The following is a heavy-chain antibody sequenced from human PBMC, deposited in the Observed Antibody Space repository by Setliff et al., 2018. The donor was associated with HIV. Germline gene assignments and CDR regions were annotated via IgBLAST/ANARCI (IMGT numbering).Heavy chain of an antibody. V-gene: IGHV1-3*01. CDR1: GYTFISYA. CDR3: ARDRCNSVACYLYNWFDP. J-gene: IGHJ5*02. Sequence: ASVKVSCKASGYTFISYAIHWVRQAPGQRLEGMGWINVGNGNTKYSQNFQCRVTFTRDTSADTVYMELSSLRSEDTAVYYCARDRCNSVACYLYNWFDPWGQGTLVTVSS. CDR2: INVGNGNT. D-gene: IGHD2-2*01.